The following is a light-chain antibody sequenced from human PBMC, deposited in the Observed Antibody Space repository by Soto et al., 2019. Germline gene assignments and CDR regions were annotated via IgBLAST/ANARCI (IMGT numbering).Light chain of an antibody. J-gene: IGLJ2*01. CDR1: NIGSKS. V-gene: IGLV3-21*02. CDR2: DDS. Sequence: SYELTQPPSVSVAPGQTARITCGGNNIGSKSVHWYQQKPGQAPVLVVYDDSDWPSGIPERFSGSNSGNTATLTISRVEAGDEADYYCQVWDSSSGVFGGGTKLTVL. CDR3: QVWDSSSGV.